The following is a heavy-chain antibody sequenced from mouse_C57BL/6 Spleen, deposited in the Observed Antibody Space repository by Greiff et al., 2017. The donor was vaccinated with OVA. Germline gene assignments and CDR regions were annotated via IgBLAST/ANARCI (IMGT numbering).Heavy chain of an antibody. J-gene: IGHJ3*01. D-gene: IGHD2-1*01. CDR3: ARDYGNWFAY. Sequence: DVHLVESGGGLVKPGGSLKLSCAASGFTFSDYGMHWVRQAPEKGLEWVAYISSGSSTIYYADTVKGRFTISRDNAKNTLFLQMTSLRSEDTAMYYCARDYGNWFAYWGQGTLVTVSA. V-gene: IGHV5-17*01. CDR2: ISSGSSTI. CDR1: GFTFSDYG.